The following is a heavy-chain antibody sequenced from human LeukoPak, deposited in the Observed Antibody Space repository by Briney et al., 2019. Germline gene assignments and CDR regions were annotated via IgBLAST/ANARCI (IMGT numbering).Heavy chain of an antibody. V-gene: IGHV3-23*01. CDR2: ISGSGGST. CDR3: AKSGGNYYYDSSGYYPPYYFDY. D-gene: IGHD3-22*01. CDR1: GFTFSNYA. J-gene: IGHJ4*02. Sequence: GGSLRLSCAASGFTFSNYAMSWVRQAPGKGLEWVSAISGSGGSTYYADSVKGRFTISRDNSKNTLYLQMNSLRAEDTAVYYCAKSGGNYYYDSSGYYPPYYFDYWGQGTLVTVSS.